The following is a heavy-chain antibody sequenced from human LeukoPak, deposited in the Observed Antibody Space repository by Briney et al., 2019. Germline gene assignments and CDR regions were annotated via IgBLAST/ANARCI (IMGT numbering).Heavy chain of an antibody. CDR2: IYYSGST. Sequence: SETLSLTCAVYGGSFSGYYWSWSRQPPGEGQEWIWYIYYSGSTHNNPSLKSRVTISVDPSKNQFFLMLSSVTAADTAVYYCARTEEGGYSYRYFGYYYYMDVGGKGTTVTVSS. D-gene: IGHD5-18*01. CDR3: ARTEEGGYSYRYFGYYYYMDV. J-gene: IGHJ6*03. V-gene: IGHV4-59*01. CDR1: GGSFSGYY.